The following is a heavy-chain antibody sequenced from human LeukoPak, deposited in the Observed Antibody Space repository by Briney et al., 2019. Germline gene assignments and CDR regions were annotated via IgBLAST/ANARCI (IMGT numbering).Heavy chain of an antibody. V-gene: IGHV1-8*03. CDR1: GYTFTSYD. J-gene: IGHJ6*03. D-gene: IGHD6-13*01. Sequence: GASVKVSCEASGYTFTSYDINWVRQATGQGLEWMGWMNPNSGNTGYAQKFQGRVTITRNTSISTAYMELSSLRSEDTAVYYCAREGYSSSWLQRYYYYMDVWGKGTTVTVSS. CDR2: MNPNSGNT. CDR3: AREGYSSSWLQRYYYYMDV.